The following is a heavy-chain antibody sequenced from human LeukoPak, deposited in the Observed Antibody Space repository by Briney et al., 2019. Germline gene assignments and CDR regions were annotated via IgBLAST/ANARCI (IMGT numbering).Heavy chain of an antibody. CDR2: IYYSGST. V-gene: IGHV4-61*01. CDR3: ARSAARTNFDY. CDR1: GGSISSRHYY. D-gene: IGHD6-6*01. Sequence: PSQTLSLTCTVSGGSISSRHYYWNWIRQHPGKGLEWIGYIYYSGSTNYNPSLKSRVTISVDTSKNQFSLKLSSVTAADTAVYYCARSAARTNFDYWGQGTLVTVSS. J-gene: IGHJ4*02.